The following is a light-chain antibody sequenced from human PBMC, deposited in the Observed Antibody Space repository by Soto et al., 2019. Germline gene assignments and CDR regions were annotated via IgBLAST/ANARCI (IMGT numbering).Light chain of an antibody. Sequence: QAVLTQPASVSGSPGQSITISCTGTSSDVGNYDYVSWYQQYPGKAPRLMIYAVSRRPSGISDRFSGSKSGNTASLTISGLQAEDEADYYCTSYTPSSTYVFGTGTSSPS. CDR3: TSYTPSSTYV. CDR2: AVS. J-gene: IGLJ1*01. CDR1: SSDVGNYDY. V-gene: IGLV2-14*01.